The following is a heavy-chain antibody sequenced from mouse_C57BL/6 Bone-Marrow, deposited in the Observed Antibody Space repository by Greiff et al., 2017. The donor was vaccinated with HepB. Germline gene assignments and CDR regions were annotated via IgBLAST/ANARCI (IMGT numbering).Heavy chain of an antibody. Sequence: EVQLVESGGGLVQPGGSLKLSCAASGFTFSDYYMYWVRQTPEKRLEWVAYISNGGGSTYYPDTVKGRFTISRDNAKNTLYLQMSRLKSEDTAMYYCARHPLYYYAMDYWGQGTSVTVSS. CDR2: ISNGGGST. V-gene: IGHV5-12*01. CDR1: GFTFSDYY. CDR3: ARHPLYYYAMDY. J-gene: IGHJ4*01.